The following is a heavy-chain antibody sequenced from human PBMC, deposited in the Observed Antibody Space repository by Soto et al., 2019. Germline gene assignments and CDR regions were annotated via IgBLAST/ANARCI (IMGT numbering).Heavy chain of an antibody. Sequence: GSLSLSCAASGFTFSSYWMHWVRQAPGNGLVWVSRINSDGSSTSYADSVKGRFTISRDNAKNTLYLQMNSLRAEDTAVYYCARELRGVVVPAARVHWFDHWGQGTLVTVSS. V-gene: IGHV3-74*01. CDR1: GFTFSSYW. CDR3: ARELRGVVVPAARVHWFDH. J-gene: IGHJ5*02. CDR2: INSDGSST. D-gene: IGHD2-2*01.